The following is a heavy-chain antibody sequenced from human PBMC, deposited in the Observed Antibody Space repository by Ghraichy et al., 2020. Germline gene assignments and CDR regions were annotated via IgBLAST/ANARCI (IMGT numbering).Heavy chain of an antibody. J-gene: IGHJ4*02. V-gene: IGHV4-61*01. Sequence: SQTLSLTCIVSGGSVSSGSYYWSWIRQPPGKGLEWIGYIYDSGSTDYNPSLKSRVTIAADTSKNQFSLKLSSVTAADTAVYYCARGRIVGVTGYYFDNWGQGTMVNVAS. CDR2: IYDSGST. D-gene: IGHD1-26*01. CDR1: GGSVSSGSYY. CDR3: ARGRIVGVTGYYFDN.